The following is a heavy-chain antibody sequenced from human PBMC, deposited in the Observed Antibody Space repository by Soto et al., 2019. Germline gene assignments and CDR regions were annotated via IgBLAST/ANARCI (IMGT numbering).Heavy chain of an antibody. CDR3: GRDGSLLGMTR. D-gene: IGHD3-10*01. CDR2: IGGSDTLT. V-gene: IGHV3-21*02. Sequence: EVQLVESGGGLGERGESLRLSCVASGFPFKNYTMNWVRQAPGKRLEWVSSIGGSDTLTYYADSVKCRFTISRDNAKIVLLLQMNCLRVEDAAVYFCGRDGSLLGMTRWGQGTLVTVSA. CDR1: GFPFKNYT. J-gene: IGHJ4*02.